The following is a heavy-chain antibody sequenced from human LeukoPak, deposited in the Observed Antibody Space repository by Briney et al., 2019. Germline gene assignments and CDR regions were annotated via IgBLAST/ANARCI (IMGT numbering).Heavy chain of an antibody. D-gene: IGHD6-19*01. CDR3: ARASSGWEYYFDY. J-gene: IGHJ4*02. CDR2: ISSSSSTI. CDR1: GFAFSSYS. V-gene: IGHV3-48*02. Sequence: GGSLRLSCAASGFAFSSYSMNWVRQAPGKGLEWVSYISSSSSTIYYADSVKGRFTISRDNAKNSLYLQMNSLRDEDTAVYYCARASSGWEYYFDYWGQGTLVTVSS.